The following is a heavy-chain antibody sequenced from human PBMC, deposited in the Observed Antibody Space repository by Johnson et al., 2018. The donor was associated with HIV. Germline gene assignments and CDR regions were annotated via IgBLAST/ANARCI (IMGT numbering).Heavy chain of an antibody. CDR2: IGTAGDT. J-gene: IGHJ3*02. D-gene: IGHD3-3*02. CDR1: GFTFSSYA. Sequence: VQLVESGGELVQPGGSLRLSCAASGFTFSSYAMHWVRQATGKGLEWVSAIGTAGDTSYPGSVKGRFTISRENAKNSLYLQMNSLRAEDTALYYCAKDTLLESGFDIWGQGTMVTVSS. CDR3: AKDTLLESGFDI. V-gene: IGHV3-13*01.